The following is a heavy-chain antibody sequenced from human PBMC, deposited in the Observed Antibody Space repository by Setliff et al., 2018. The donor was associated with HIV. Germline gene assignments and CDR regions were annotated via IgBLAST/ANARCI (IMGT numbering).Heavy chain of an antibody. CDR3: AKRTAIAGGPVDN. V-gene: IGHV3-23*01. CDR2: ISGDGGTT. D-gene: IGHD2-8*02. Sequence: QPAGSLRLSCAASGFTFSSYAMTWVRQAPGKGLEWVAIISGDGGTTYYADSVEGRFIISRGNSKNTLYLQMNSLRAEDTALYYCAKRTAIAGGPVDNWGQGTLVTVSS. J-gene: IGHJ4*02. CDR1: GFTFSSYA.